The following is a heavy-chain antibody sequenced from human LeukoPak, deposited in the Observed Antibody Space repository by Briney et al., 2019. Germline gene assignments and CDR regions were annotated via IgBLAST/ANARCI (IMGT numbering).Heavy chain of an antibody. V-gene: IGHV1-18*01. CDR2: ISAYNGNT. CDR1: GYTFTSYG. D-gene: IGHD2-15*01. Sequence: ASVTVSCKASGYTFTSYGISWVRQAPGQGLEWMGWISAYNGNTNYAQKLQGRVTMTTDTSTSTAYMELRSLRSDDTAVHYCARGYCSGGSCSHYGMDVWGQGTTVTVSS. CDR3: ARGYCSGGSCSHYGMDV. J-gene: IGHJ6*02.